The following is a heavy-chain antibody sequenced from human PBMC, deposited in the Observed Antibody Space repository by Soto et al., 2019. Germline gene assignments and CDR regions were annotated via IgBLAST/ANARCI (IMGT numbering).Heavy chain of an antibody. V-gene: IGHV4-4*02. CDR3: ARGNDNDDFWGRWSLDP. J-gene: IGHJ5*02. CDR1: GGSIGSNDW. CDR2: MYETGTT. D-gene: IGHD3-3*01. Sequence: SETLSLTCSVSGGSIGSNDWWSWVRQAPGKGLEWIGEMYETGTTNYSPSLKSRVNISVDKSKNQVSLRLSSVTAADTAVYYCARGNDNDDFWGRWSLDPWGQGTLVTAPQ.